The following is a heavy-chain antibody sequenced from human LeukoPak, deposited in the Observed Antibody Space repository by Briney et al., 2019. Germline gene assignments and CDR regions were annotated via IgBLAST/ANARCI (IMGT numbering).Heavy chain of an antibody. CDR3: AREEDGSSTSMPPGYFDY. J-gene: IGHJ4*02. V-gene: IGHV1-46*01. Sequence: ASVKVSCTASVYTFTSYYMHWVRQAPGQGLEWMGIINPSGGSTSYAQKFQGRVTMTRDTSTSTVYMELSSLRSEDTAVYYCAREEDGSSTSMPPGYFDYWGQGTLATVSS. CDR1: VYTFTSYY. D-gene: IGHD2-2*01. CDR2: INPSGGST.